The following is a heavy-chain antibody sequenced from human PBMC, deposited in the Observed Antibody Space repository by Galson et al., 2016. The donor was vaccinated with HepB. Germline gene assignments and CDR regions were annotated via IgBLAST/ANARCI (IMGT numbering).Heavy chain of an antibody. Sequence: QVQLQESGPGLVKSSETLSLTCTVSGYSISSYYWSWIRQPPGKGLEWIGYVYYNGKTDYNPSFRSRLPISIDTSKNQFSLNLRSGTAADTAVYYCARVAYYGDSAMGYGMDVWGQGTTVTVSS. CDR2: VYYNGKT. J-gene: IGHJ6*02. CDR1: GYSISSYY. V-gene: IGHV4-59*01. CDR3: ARVAYYGDSAMGYGMDV. D-gene: IGHD2-21*02.